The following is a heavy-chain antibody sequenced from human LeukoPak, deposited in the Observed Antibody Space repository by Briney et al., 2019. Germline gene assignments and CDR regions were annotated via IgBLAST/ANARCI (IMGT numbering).Heavy chain of an antibody. Sequence: QPGGPLRLSCAVSGFTLSSYWMTWVRQTPGKGLEWVANIKQDGSEKYYVDSVKGRFTISRDNAKNSLYLQMNSLRGEDTAVYYCVRDWGGGDDYWGQGTLVTVSS. CDR1: GFTLSSYW. CDR2: IKQDGSEK. CDR3: VRDWGGGDDY. D-gene: IGHD3-10*01. J-gene: IGHJ4*02. V-gene: IGHV3-7*01.